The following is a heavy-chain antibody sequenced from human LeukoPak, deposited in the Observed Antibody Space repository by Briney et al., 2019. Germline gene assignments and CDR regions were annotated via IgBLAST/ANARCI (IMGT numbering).Heavy chain of an antibody. Sequence: GGSLRLSCAASGSTVSSYGMTWVRQAPGKGLEWVSSFSGTASGGGPYYAYYADSVKGRFTISRDNSKNTLYLQMNSLRAEDTAVYYCAKESHSSSWYQDAFDIWGQGTMVTVSS. CDR1: GSTVSSYG. V-gene: IGHV3-23*01. J-gene: IGHJ3*02. CDR3: AKESHSSSWYQDAFDI. CDR2: FSGTASGGGP. D-gene: IGHD6-13*01.